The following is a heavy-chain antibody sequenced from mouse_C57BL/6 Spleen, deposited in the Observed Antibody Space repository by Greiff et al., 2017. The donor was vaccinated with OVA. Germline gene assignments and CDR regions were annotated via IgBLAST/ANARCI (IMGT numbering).Heavy chain of an antibody. V-gene: IGHV1-52*01. CDR1: GYTFTSYW. Sequence: QVQLQQPGAELVRPGSSVKLSCKASGYTFTSYWMHWVKQRPIQGLEWIGNIDPSDSETHYNQQFKDKATLTVDKSSSTAYMQLSSLTSEDSAVYYGAREEELRGVDYWGQGTTLTVSS. CDR3: AREEELRGVDY. D-gene: IGHD1-1*01. J-gene: IGHJ2*01. CDR2: IDPSDSET.